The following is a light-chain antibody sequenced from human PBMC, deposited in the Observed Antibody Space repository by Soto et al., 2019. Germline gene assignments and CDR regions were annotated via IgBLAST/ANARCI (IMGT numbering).Light chain of an antibody. CDR2: GNN. J-gene: IGLJ3*02. V-gene: IGLV1-44*01. CDR1: SSNIGRNT. CDR3: AAWDDSLSGPV. Sequence: QSVLTQPPSASGTPGQRVTISCSGSSSNIGRNTVNWYQQFPGTAPKLLIYGNNQRPSGVPDRFYGSKSGTSASLAISGLQSEDEADYYCAAWDDSLSGPVCGGGTKLTVL.